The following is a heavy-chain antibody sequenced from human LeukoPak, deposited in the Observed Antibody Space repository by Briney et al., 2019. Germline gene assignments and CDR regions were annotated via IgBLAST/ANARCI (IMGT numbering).Heavy chain of an antibody. CDR3: ATLLYGGNRYYFDY. CDR2: FDPEDGET. CDR1: GYTLTELS. D-gene: IGHD4-23*01. J-gene: IGHJ4*02. V-gene: IGHV1-24*01. Sequence: ASAKVSCEVSGYTLTELSMHWVRDAPGKGLECMGGFDPEDGETIYAQKFQGRVTMTEDTTTDTAYMELSSLRSEDTAVYYCATLLYGGNRYYFDYWGQGTLVTVSS.